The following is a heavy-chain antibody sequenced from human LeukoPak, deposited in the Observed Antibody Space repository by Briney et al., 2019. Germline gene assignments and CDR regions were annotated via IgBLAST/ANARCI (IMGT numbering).Heavy chain of an antibody. CDR2: IIPIFGTA. CDR1: GGTFSSYA. V-gene: IGHV1-69*01. J-gene: IGHJ4*02. D-gene: IGHD5-12*01. Sequence: ASGKVSFNSSGGTFSSYAISWVRQAPGQGLGWRGGIIPIFGTANYAQKFQGRVTITADESTSTAYMELSSLRSEDTAVYYCATGTGTSGYGYYWGQGTLVTVSS. CDR3: ATGTGTSGYGYY.